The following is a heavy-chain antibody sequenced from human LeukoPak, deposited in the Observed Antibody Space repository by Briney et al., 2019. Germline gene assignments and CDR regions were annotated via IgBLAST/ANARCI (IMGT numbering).Heavy chain of an antibody. D-gene: IGHD6-13*01. CDR2: INPSGGST. CDR3: ARDLRWIGGYSSSPLNY. J-gene: IGHJ4*02. V-gene: IGHV1-46*01. CDR1: GYTFTSYY. Sequence: ASVKVSRKASGYTFTSYYMHWVRQAPGQGLEWMGIINPSGGSTSYAQKFQGRVTMTRDTSTSTVYMELSSLRSEDTAVYYCARDLRWIGGYSSSPLNYWGQGTLVTVSS.